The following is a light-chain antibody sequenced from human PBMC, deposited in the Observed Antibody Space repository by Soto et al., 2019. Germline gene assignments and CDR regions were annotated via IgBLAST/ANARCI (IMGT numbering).Light chain of an antibody. CDR2: AAS. CDR1: QGISSY. Sequence: AVRMTQSPSSLSASTGDRVTITCRASQGISSYLAWYQQKPGKAPKLLIYAASSLQSGVPSRFSGSGSGTEFTLTISSLQPDDFATYYCQQYNTYSTFGQGTRPEIK. V-gene: IGKV1-8*01. CDR3: QQYNTYST. J-gene: IGKJ5*01.